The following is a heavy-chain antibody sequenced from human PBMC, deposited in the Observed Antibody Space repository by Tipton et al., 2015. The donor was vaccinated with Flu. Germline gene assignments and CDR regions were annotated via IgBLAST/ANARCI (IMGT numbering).Heavy chain of an antibody. Sequence: TLSLTYTVSGGSISSYYWSWIRQPPGKGLEWIGYIYYSGSTNYNPSLKSRVTISVETSKNQFSLKLSSVTAADTAVYYCARAGAYYYGSGSYYNSVAGYPGDAFDIWGQGTMVTVSS. D-gene: IGHD3-10*01. J-gene: IGHJ3*02. CDR3: ARAGAYYYGSGSYYNSVAGYPGDAFDI. CDR2: IYYSGST. V-gene: IGHV4-59*01. CDR1: GGSISSYY.